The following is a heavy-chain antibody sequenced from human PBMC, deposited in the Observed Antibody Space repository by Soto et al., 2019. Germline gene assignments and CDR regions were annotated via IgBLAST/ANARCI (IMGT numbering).Heavy chain of an antibody. Sequence: GGSLRLSCAASGFTFISYSMNWGRQAPGKGLEWVSTLTFSGGYTYYADSVKGRFTISRDNSKNTLYLQMNSLRADDTAVYFCAKGRGGPRGGFDYWGQGALVTVSS. J-gene: IGHJ4*02. CDR3: AKGRGGPRGGFDY. V-gene: IGHV3-23*01. CDR2: LTFSGGYT. CDR1: GFTFISYS. D-gene: IGHD2-15*01.